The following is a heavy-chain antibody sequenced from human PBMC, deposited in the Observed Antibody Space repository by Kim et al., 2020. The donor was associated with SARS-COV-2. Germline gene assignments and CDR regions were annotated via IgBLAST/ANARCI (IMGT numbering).Heavy chain of an antibody. Sequence: SETLSLTCTVSGDSISNGGYYWSWIRQLPGKDLEWIGYIYSTGSTYYNPSLKSRVAISVDTSKNQFSLRLSSVTAADTALYYCARDVAGTDYFDHWGQGSLVTVSP. CDR3: ARDVAGTDYFDH. V-gene: IGHV4-31*03. J-gene: IGHJ4*02. D-gene: IGHD1-1*01. CDR1: GDSISNGGYY. CDR2: IYSTGST.